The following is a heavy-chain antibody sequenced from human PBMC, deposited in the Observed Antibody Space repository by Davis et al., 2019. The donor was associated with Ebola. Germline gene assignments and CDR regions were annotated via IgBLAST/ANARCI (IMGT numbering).Heavy chain of an antibody. J-gene: IGHJ4*02. V-gene: IGHV4-59*01. CDR1: GGSISSYY. CDR3: ARGKTYSVY. CDR2: VSSSGST. Sequence: SETLSLTCTVSGGSISSYYWSWIRQPPGKGLEWIGYVSSSGSTNYNSSLESRVTISIDTSKNQFSLKLRSVSAADTAMYYCARGKTYSVYWGQGTLVTVSP.